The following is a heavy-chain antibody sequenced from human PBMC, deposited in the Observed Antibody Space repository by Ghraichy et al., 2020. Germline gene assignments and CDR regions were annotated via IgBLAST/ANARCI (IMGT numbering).Heavy chain of an antibody. V-gene: IGHV3-64*02. CDR2: ISTDGRLT. CDR1: GFAFSSSP. Sequence: GVLRLSCAASGFAFSSSPMHWVRQAPGKRLEYVSAISTDGRLTYYADSVKGRFTISRDNSKKTLYLQMDSLRPEDMAVYYCARGRVSGQWHFDLWGRGTLVTVSS. D-gene: IGHD6-19*01. J-gene: IGHJ2*01. CDR3: ARGRVSGQWHFDL.